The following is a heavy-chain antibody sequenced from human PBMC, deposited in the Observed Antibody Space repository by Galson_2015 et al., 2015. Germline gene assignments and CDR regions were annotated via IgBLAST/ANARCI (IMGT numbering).Heavy chain of an antibody. V-gene: IGHV3-33*01. CDR2: IYYDGSNK. Sequence: SLRLSCATSGITFRNYGMHWVRQAPGKGLEWVATIYYDGSNKFYADSVEGRFTVSRDNSKSTLFLQMNNLRAEDTALYYCASDRRQNYFDYWGQGTLVTVSS. CDR1: GITFRNYG. CDR3: ASDRRQNYFDY. J-gene: IGHJ4*02.